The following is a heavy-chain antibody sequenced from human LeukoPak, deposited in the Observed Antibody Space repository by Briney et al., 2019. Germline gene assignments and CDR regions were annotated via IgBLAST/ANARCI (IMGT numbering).Heavy chain of an antibody. J-gene: IGHJ5*01. CDR1: GFAFDYYW. V-gene: IGHV3-21*01. Sequence: PGGSLRLSCAASGFAFDYYWMNWVRHAPGKGLEWVSSISSSSSYIYYADSVKGRFTISRDNAKNSLYLQMNSLRAEDTAVYYCARDETNGFDSWGQGTLVTVSS. D-gene: IGHD1-14*01. CDR2: ISSSSSYI. CDR3: ARDETNGFDS.